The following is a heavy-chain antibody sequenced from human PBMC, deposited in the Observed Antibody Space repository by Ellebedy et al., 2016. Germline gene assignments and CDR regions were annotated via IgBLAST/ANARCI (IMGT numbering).Heavy chain of an antibody. J-gene: IGHJ4*02. V-gene: IGHV3-30*18. CDR1: GFTFNDYA. D-gene: IGHD3-3*01. CDR2: ISDDGTKK. CDR3: ANGGDEPDF. Sequence: GGSLRLXCVGSGFTFNDYAMHWVRQAPGKGLEWVAVISDDGTKKFYAESLKGRFTISRDDSKRTVYLQMNSLRREDTAVYYCANGGDEPDFWGQGTLVTVSS.